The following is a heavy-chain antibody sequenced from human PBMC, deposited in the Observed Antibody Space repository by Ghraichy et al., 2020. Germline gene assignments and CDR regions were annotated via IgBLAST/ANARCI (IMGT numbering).Heavy chain of an antibody. CDR3: ARLGQQQLGPDWFDP. D-gene: IGHD6-13*01. CDR2: IYYSGST. Sequence: SETLSLTCTVSGGSISSYYWSWIRQPPGKGLEWIGYIYYSGSTNYNPSLKSRVTISVDTSKNQFSLKLSSVTAADTAVYYCARLGQQQLGPDWFDPWGQGTLVTVSS. J-gene: IGHJ5*02. CDR1: GGSISSYY. V-gene: IGHV4-59*08.